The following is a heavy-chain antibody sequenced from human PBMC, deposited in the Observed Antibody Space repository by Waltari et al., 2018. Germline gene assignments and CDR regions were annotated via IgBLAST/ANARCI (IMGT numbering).Heavy chain of an antibody. Sequence: EVQLVESGGGLVQPGGSLTLSCAASGFTFSGSAMPWVRQASGKGLEWVGRIRSKANSYATEYAASLKGRFTISRDDSKNTAYLQMNSLKTEDTAVYYCTRRGYGGNSEAPTYYYGMDVWGQGTTVTVSS. CDR1: GFTFSGSA. J-gene: IGHJ6*02. CDR3: TRRGYGGNSEAPTYYYGMDV. CDR2: IRSKANSYAT. D-gene: IGHD4-17*01. V-gene: IGHV3-73*01.